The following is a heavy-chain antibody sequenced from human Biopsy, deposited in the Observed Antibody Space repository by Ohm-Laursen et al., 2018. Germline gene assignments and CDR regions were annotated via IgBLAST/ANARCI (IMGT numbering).Heavy chain of an antibody. CDR3: AKQWSYYESFTQHYRGDFDY. D-gene: IGHD3-16*01. CDR2: ISYSGST. V-gene: IGHV4-59*08. CDR1: GGSISSSY. Sequence: SETLSLTCSVSGGSISSSYWSWIRQPPGKGPEWIGYISYSGSTSYNPSLKSRVTISADTSKNKLSLTLSSLTAADTAVYFCAKQWSYYESFTQHYRGDFDYWGQGTLVIVSS. J-gene: IGHJ4*02.